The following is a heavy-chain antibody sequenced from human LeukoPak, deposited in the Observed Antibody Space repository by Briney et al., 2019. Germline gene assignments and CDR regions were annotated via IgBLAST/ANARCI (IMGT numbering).Heavy chain of an antibody. J-gene: IGHJ4*02. V-gene: IGHV3-48*03. CDR1: GFTFSTYE. CDR3: ATKHDY. CDR2: INNSGGTI. Sequence: GGSLRLSCAASGFTFSTYEMNWVRQAPGKGLEWLSYINNSGGTIYYAGSVKGRFTISRDNAKNSLYLQMNSLRAEDTVVYYCATKHDYWGQGTLVTVSS.